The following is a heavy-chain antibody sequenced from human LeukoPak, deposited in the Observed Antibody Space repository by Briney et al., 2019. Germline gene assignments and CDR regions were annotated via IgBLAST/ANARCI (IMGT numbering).Heavy chain of an antibody. J-gene: IGHJ4*02. V-gene: IGHV3-21*01. CDR3: AREGDGGVWGSYRSIDY. Sequence: GGSLRLSCGASGFTFSSYSMKWVRQAPGKGLEWVSSISSSSSYLYYADSVKGRFTISRDNAKNSLYLQMNSLRAEDTAVYYCAREGDGGVWGSYRSIDYWGQGTLVTVSS. CDR2: ISSSSSYL. D-gene: IGHD3-16*02. CDR1: GFTFSSYS.